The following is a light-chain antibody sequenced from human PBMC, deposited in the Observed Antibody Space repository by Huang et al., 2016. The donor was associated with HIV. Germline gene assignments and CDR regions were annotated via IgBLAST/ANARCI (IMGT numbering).Light chain of an antibody. J-gene: IGKJ1*01. Sequence: DIQMTQSPSSLSASIGDRITISCRASQGIGTYLACYQHKPGKVPNLLIYAASTLQAGVPSRFSGSGSGTNFTLTIGSLQPEDVASYYCQKYNNVPRTFGHGTKVEIK. CDR3: QKYNNVPRT. CDR2: AAS. CDR1: QGIGTY. V-gene: IGKV1-27*01.